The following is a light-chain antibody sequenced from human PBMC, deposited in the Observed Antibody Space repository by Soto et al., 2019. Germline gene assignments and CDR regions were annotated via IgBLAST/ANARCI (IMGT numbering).Light chain of an antibody. CDR3: QQYNSQWT. J-gene: IGKJ1*01. Sequence: DIQMTQSPSSLSASVGDRVTITCRASQSITGYLNWYQQKPGKVPKLLIYAASTLQSGVPSRFSGSGSGTEFTLTISSLQPDDFATYYCQQYNSQWTFGQGTKVDIK. V-gene: IGKV1-39*01. CDR2: AAS. CDR1: QSITGY.